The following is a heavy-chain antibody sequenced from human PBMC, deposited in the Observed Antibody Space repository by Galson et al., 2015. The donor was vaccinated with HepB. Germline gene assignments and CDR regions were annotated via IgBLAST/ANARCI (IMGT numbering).Heavy chain of an antibody. D-gene: IGHD3-22*01. Sequence: SLRLSCAASGFTFNKYGTHWARQAPGKGLEWVAFLQNDGSGEYYADSVKGRFSISRDTSKNTIYLQMSSLRVEDTAMYYCAKDDYHDSSGYDPIDHWGQGTLVTVSS. CDR2: LQNDGSGE. CDR3: AKDDYHDSSGYDPIDH. J-gene: IGHJ4*02. V-gene: IGHV3-30*02. CDR1: GFTFNKYG.